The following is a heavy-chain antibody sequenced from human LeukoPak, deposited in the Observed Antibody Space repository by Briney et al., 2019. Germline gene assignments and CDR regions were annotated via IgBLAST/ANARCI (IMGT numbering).Heavy chain of an antibody. CDR1: GYTFTGYY. CDR2: INPNSGGT. Sequence: ASVKVSCKASGYTFTGYYMHWVRQAPGQGLEWMGWINPNSGGTNYAQKFQGRVTMTRDTSISTAYMELSRPRSDDTAVYYCARAAGSSSYKYYYYYYYMDVWGKGTTVTVSS. CDR3: ARAAGSSSYKYYYYYYYMDV. J-gene: IGHJ6*03. V-gene: IGHV1-2*02. D-gene: IGHD6-6*01.